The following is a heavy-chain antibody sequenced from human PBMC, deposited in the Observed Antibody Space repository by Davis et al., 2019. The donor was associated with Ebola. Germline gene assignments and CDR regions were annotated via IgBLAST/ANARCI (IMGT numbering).Heavy chain of an antibody. D-gene: IGHD4-23*01. Sequence: SETLSLTCAVYGGSFSGYYWSWIRQPPGKGLDWIGEINHSGVTHYSPSLKSRVSISVDTSKTQFSLKLNSVTAADTAVYYCARGSDGGNSDIDLWGQGTLVTVSA. CDR1: GGSFSGYY. CDR3: ARGSDGGNSDIDL. J-gene: IGHJ5*02. V-gene: IGHV4-34*01. CDR2: INHSGVT.